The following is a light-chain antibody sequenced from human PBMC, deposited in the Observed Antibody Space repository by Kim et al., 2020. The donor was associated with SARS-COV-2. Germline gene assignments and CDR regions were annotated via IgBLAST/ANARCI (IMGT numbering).Light chain of an antibody. J-gene: IGLJ2*01. Sequence: SSELTQDPAVSVALGQTVRITCQGDSLRSYYATWYQQKPGQAPIVVIYGKNNRPSGIPDRFSGSSSGDTALLTITGTQAGDEADYYCKSRGSNENGFFGG. CDR1: SLRSYY. CDR3: KSRGSNENGF. CDR2: GKN. V-gene: IGLV3-19*01.